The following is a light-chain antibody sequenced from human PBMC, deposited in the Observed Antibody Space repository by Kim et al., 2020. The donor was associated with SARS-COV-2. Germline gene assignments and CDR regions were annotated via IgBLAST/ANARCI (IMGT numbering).Light chain of an antibody. CDR2: AAS. J-gene: IGKJ4*01. CDR3: QQLNKYPLT. V-gene: IGKV1-9*01. CDR1: QAIGSD. Sequence: SASVGDRGTTPSRTSQAIGSDLAWFQQTPRKAPQLLICAASTLQSVVPSRFSSSGSGTDFTLTISSLQPEDFATYYCQQLNKYPLTFGGGTKLEI.